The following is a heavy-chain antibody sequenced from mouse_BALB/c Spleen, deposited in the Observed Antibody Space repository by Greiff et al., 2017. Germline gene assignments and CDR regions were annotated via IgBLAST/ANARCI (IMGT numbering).Heavy chain of an antibody. Sequence: QVQLQQSGPGLVAPSQSLSITCTVSGFSLTSYDISWIRQPPGKGLEWLGVIWTGGGTNYNSAFMSRLSISKDNSKSQVFLKMNSLQTDDTAIYYCVRDGYYAMDYWGQGTSGTVSS. CDR2: IWTGGGT. CDR3: VRDGYYAMDY. V-gene: IGHV2-9-2*01. CDR1: GFSLTSYD. J-gene: IGHJ4*01.